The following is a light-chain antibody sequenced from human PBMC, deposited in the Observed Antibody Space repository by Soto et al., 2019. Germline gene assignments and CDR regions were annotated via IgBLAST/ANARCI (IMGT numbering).Light chain of an antibody. Sequence: QSVLTQPASVSGSPGQSITISCTGTSSDVGGYNYVSWYQQHPGKAPKLMIYDVSLRPSGISNRFSGSKSGNTASLTISGLQAEDETDCYCSSYTSTSTLVFGTGTKVTVL. CDR3: SSYTSTSTLV. CDR2: DVS. J-gene: IGLJ1*01. V-gene: IGLV2-14*01. CDR1: SSDVGGYNY.